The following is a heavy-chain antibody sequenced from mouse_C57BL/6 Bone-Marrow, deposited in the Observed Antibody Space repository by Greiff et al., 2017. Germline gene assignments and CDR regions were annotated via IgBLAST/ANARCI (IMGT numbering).Heavy chain of an antibody. CDR2: IDPETGGT. CDR1: GYTFTDYE. J-gene: IGHJ3*01. CDR3: TRRTGRGFAY. V-gene: IGHV1-15*01. Sequence: QVQLQQSGAELVRPGASVTLSCKASGYTFTDYEMHWVKQTPVHGLAWIGAIDPETGGTAYNQKFKGTAILTADKSSSTAYMELRSLTSEDSAVYYCTRRTGRGFAYWGQGTLVTVSA.